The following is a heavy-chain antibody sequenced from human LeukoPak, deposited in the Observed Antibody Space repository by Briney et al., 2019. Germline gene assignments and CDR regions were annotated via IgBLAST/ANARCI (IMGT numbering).Heavy chain of an antibody. CDR2: IYPGDSDT. D-gene: IGHD3-22*01. V-gene: IGHV5-51*01. CDR1: GYSFTSYW. J-gene: IGHJ4*02. Sequence: GESLKISCKGSGYSFTSYWIGWVRQMPVKGLEWMGIIYPGDSDTTYSPSFQGQVTISADKSISTAYLQWSSLKASDTAMYYCARSDYETSGYYSHWGQGTLVTVSS. CDR3: ARSDYETSGYYSH.